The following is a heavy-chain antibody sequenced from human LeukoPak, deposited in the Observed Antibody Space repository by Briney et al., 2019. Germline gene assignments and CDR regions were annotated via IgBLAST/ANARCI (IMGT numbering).Heavy chain of an antibody. V-gene: IGHV1-46*01. CDR1: GYTFTTYY. CDR2: INPSAGST. J-gene: IGHJ6*02. Sequence: ASVKVSCKASGYTFTTYYMNWVRQAPGQGLEWMGIINPSAGSTSYAQKFQGRVTMTRDTSTSTVYMEMSGLRSEDTAVYYCARDPLTTRGDIAAAGASYYYGMDVWGQGTTVAVSS. D-gene: IGHD6-13*01. CDR3: ARDPLTTRGDIAAAGASYYYGMDV.